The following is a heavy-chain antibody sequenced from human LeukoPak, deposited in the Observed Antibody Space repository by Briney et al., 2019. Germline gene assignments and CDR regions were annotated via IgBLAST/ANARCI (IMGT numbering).Heavy chain of an antibody. CDR2: IYSGGST. CDR1: GFTVSSNY. Sequence: GGSLRLSCAASGFTVSSNYMSWVRQAPGKGLEWVSVIYSGGSTYYADSVKGRFTISRDNSKNTLYLQMNSLRAEDTAVYYCARGKQQLARAYYYYYMDVWGKGTTVTVSS. D-gene: IGHD6-13*01. CDR3: ARGKQQLARAYYYYYMDV. V-gene: IGHV3-66*01. J-gene: IGHJ6*03.